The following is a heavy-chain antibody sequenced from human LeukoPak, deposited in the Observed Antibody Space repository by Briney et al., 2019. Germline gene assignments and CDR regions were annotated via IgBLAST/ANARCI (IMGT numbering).Heavy chain of an antibody. V-gene: IGHV4-39*01. CDR3: ARHSRSTSSNWFHP. CDR1: GASISSSSYY. J-gene: IGHJ5*02. CDR2: IYYSGSP. D-gene: IGHD2-2*01. Sequence: PSETLSLTCTVSGASISSSSYYWGWIRQPPGKGLEWIGSIYYSGSPYYNPSLKSRVPLSVDPSQNQFSLKLSSVTAADTAVYYCARHSRSTSSNWFHPWGQGTLHTVSS.